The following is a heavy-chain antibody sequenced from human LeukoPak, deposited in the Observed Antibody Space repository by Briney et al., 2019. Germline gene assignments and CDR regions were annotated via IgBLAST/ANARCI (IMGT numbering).Heavy chain of an antibody. D-gene: IGHD6-6*01. V-gene: IGHV1-46*01. CDR3: ARDFYSSSSTGVPNSFDP. CDR2: IKPSGGSI. CDR1: GYTFTSYY. Sequence: ASVKVSCKASGYTFTSYYIHWVRQAPGQGLQWMGMIKPSGGSIRYEQSFQGRVTMTRDTSTSTVYMELSSLTSEDTAVYYCARDFYSSSSTGVPNSFDPWGQGTLVTVPS. J-gene: IGHJ5*02.